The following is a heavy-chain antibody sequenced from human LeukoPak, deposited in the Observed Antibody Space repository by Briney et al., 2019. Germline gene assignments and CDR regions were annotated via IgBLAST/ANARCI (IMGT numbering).Heavy chain of an antibody. V-gene: IGHV3-23*01. CDR1: GFTFSYYA. CDR3: AKDHTVSITYYFDY. J-gene: IGHJ4*02. CDR2: ISGSGGST. Sequence: QSGGSLRLSCAASGFTFSYYAMSWVRQAPGKGLEWVSAISGSGGSTYYADSVKGRFTISRDTSKNTLYLQMNSLRAEDTAVYYCAKDHTVSITYYFDYWGQGTLVTVSS. D-gene: IGHD1-20*01.